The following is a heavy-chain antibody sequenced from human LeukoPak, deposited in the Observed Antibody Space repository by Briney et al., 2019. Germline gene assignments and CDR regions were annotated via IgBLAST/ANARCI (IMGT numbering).Heavy chain of an antibody. J-gene: IGHJ4*02. CDR3: AKDTRRYSSSWYNSI. D-gene: IGHD6-13*01. Sequence: GGSLRLSCAASGFTFSSCSMNWVRQAPGKGLEWVSSISSGSRYIYYADSVKGRFTISRDNAKNSLYLQMNSLRAEDTAVYYCAKDTRRYSSSWYNSIWGQGTLVTVSS. CDR1: GFTFSSCS. CDR2: ISSGSRYI. V-gene: IGHV3-21*04.